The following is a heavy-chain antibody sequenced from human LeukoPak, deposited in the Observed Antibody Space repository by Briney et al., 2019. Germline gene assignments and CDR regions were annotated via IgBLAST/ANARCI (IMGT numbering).Heavy chain of an antibody. CDR2: IIPIFGTA. CDR3: ASSMIFGVAPYPYYYYMDV. V-gene: IGHV1-69*05. CDR1: GGTFSRYA. Sequence: SVKVSCKASGGTFSRYAISWVRQAPGQGLEWMGGIIPIFGTANYAQKFQGRVTITTDESTSTAYMELSSLRSEDTAVYYCASSMIFGVAPYPYYYYMDVWGKGTTVTVSS. D-gene: IGHD3/OR15-3a*01. J-gene: IGHJ6*03.